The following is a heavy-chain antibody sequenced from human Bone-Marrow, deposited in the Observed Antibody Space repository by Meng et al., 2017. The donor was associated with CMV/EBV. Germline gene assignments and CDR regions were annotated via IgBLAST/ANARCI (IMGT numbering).Heavy chain of an antibody. CDR3: ARDRHCSSTSCSMIDAFDI. J-gene: IGHJ3*02. V-gene: IGHV1-69*05. CDR1: GGTFSSYA. D-gene: IGHD2-2*01. Sequence: SVKVSCKAPGGTFSSYAISWVRQAPGQGLEWMGGIIPIFGTANYAQKFQGRVTITTDESTSTAYMELSSLRSEDTAVYYCARDRHCSSTSCSMIDAFDIWGQGTMVTVSS. CDR2: IIPIFGTA.